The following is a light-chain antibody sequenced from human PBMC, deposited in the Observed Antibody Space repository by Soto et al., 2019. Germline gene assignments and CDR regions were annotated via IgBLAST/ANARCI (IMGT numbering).Light chain of an antibody. CDR1: QSVSSSY. V-gene: IGKV3-20*01. Sequence: EIVLTESPGTLSLSPGERAILSRRASQSVSSSYLAWYRQKPGQAPSLLIYGASSRATGIPDRFSGSGSGTDFTLTISRLEPEDFAVYYCQQYGSSPRTFGQGTKVDIK. CDR3: QQYGSSPRT. CDR2: GAS. J-gene: IGKJ1*01.